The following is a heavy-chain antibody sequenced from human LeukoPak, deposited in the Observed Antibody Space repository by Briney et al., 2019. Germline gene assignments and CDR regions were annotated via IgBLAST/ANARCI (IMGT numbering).Heavy chain of an antibody. V-gene: IGHV3-23*01. D-gene: IGHD6-13*01. J-gene: IGHJ4*02. CDR1: GFTVSSNY. CDR2: ISGSGGST. Sequence: PGGSLRLSCAASGFTVSSNYMSWVRQAPGKGLEWVSAISGSGGSTYYADSVKGRFTISRDNSKNTLYLQMNSLRAEDTAVYYCAKDQSSSGDYWGQGTLVTVSS. CDR3: AKDQSSSGDY.